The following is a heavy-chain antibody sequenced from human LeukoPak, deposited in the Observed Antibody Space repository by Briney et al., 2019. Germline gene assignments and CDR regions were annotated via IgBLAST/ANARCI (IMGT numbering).Heavy chain of an antibody. V-gene: IGHV1-46*01. CDR3: ARDNSVGDIAWWFDP. CDR2: INPTGTTT. J-gene: IGHJ5*02. CDR1: GYTFSDYY. D-gene: IGHD3-10*01. Sequence: VASVKVSCKTSGYTFSDYYIHWIRQAPGQGLEWVGLINPTGTTTLYAQKFQGRVTLTRDMSTSTDYMELRSLKSEDTAVYYCARDNSVGDIAWWFDPWGQGTLVTVSS.